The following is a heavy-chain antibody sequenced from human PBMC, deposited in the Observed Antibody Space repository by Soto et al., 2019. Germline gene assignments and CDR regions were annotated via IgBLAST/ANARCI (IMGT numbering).Heavy chain of an antibody. CDR2: ISAYNGNK. CDR3: ARDIGQQLVDY. Sequence: QVQLVQSGAEVKNPGDSVKVYCKASGYSFTSYGISWVRQAPGQGLEWKGWISAYNGNKKYAQKLQGRVTMTTDTSTSTAYMELRSLRSDDTAVYYCARDIGQQLVDYWAQGTLVTASS. V-gene: IGHV1-18*01. D-gene: IGHD6-13*01. CDR1: GYSFTSYG. J-gene: IGHJ4*02.